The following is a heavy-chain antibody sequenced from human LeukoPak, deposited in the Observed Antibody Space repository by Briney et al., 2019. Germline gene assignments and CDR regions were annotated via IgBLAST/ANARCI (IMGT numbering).Heavy chain of an antibody. D-gene: IGHD3-22*01. CDR3: ATISGGHESSGYYYY. CDR1: GFTFSSYA. CDR2: ISGSGGST. Sequence: QSGGSLKLSGAAPGFTFSSYALSGFRKAPGKGLEWVSTISGSGGSTYYADSVKGRFTISRDNSRNTLYLQMNSLRAEDTAVYYCATISGGHESSGYYYYWGQGTLVTVSS. J-gene: IGHJ4*02. V-gene: IGHV3-23*01.